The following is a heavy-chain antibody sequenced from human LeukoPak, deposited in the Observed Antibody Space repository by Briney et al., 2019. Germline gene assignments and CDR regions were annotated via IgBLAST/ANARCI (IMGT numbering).Heavy chain of an antibody. Sequence: SETLSLTCTVSGGSISSYYWSWIRQPAGKGLEWIGRIYTSGSTNYNPSLKSRVTMSVDTSKNQFSLKLSSVTAADTAVCYCARDGPSIVGAPLFDYWGQGTLVTVSS. D-gene: IGHD1-26*01. J-gene: IGHJ4*02. CDR1: GGSISSYY. CDR2: IYTSGST. V-gene: IGHV4-4*07. CDR3: ARDGPSIVGAPLFDY.